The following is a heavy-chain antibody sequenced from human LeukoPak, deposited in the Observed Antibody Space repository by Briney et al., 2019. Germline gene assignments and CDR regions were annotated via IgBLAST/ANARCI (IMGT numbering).Heavy chain of an antibody. D-gene: IGHD2-21*02. J-gene: IGHJ4*02. CDR2: IRYDGSNK. CDR3: AKGGVVTAQVYFDH. Sequence: HPGGSLRLSCAASGFTFSSYGMHWVRQAPGKGLEWVAFIRYDGSNKYYADSVRGRFTISRDNSKNTLYLQMNSLRAEDTAIYYCAKGGVVTAQVYFDHWGQGTLVTVSS. CDR1: GFTFSSYG. V-gene: IGHV3-30*02.